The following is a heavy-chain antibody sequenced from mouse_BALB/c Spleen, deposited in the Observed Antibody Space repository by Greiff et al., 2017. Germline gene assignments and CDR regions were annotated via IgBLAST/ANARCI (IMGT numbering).Heavy chain of an antibody. Sequence: QVQLQQSGAELAKPGASVKMSCKASGYTFTSYWMHWVKQRPGQGLEWIGYINPSTGYTEYNQKFKDKATLTADKSSSTAYMQLSSLTSEDSAVYYCARKELRLLHAMDYWGQGTSVTVSS. V-gene: IGHV1-7*01. CDR1: GYTFTSYW. D-gene: IGHD1-2*01. CDR3: ARKELRLLHAMDY. J-gene: IGHJ4*01. CDR2: INPSTGYT.